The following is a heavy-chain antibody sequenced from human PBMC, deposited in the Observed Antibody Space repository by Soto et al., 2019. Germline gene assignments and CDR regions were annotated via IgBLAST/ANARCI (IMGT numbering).Heavy chain of an antibody. J-gene: IGHJ6*02. CDR3: ARSEEYSSSSAPYYYYYGMDV. Sequence: PGGSLRLSCAASGFTFSSYGMHWVRQAPGKGLEWVAVIWYDGSNKYYADSVKGRFTISRDNSKNTLYLQMNSLRAEDTAVYYCARSEEYSSSSAPYYYYYGMDVWGQGTTVTVSS. D-gene: IGHD6-6*01. CDR1: GFTFSSYG. V-gene: IGHV3-33*01. CDR2: IWYDGSNK.